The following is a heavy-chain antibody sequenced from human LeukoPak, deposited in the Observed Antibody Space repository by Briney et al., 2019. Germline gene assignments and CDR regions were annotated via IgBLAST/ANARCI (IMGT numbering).Heavy chain of an antibody. CDR2: IRYDGSNK. CDR3: AIHPDIVATIDGIWFGGFDY. CDR1: GFTFSSYG. D-gene: IGHD5-12*01. V-gene: IGHV3-30*02. J-gene: IGHJ4*02. Sequence: PGGSLRLSCAASGFTFSSYGMHWVRQAPGKGLEWVAFIRYDGSNKYYADSVKGRFTISRDNSKNTLYLQMNSLRAEDTAVYYCAIHPDIVATIDGIWFGGFDYWGQGTLVTVSS.